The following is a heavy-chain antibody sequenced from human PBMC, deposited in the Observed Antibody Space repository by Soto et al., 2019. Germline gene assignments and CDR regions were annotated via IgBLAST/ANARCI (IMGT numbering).Heavy chain of an antibody. Sequence: ASETLSLSCAVYGGSFSCYYWSWIRQPPGKGLEWIGEINHSGSTNYNPSLKSRVTISVDTSKNQFSLKLSSVTAADTAVYYCARVDSDCFIDYWGERTLVTVSS. D-gene: IGHD2-21*01. V-gene: IGHV4-34*01. CDR3: ARVDSDCFIDY. CDR2: INHSGST. CDR1: GGSFSCYY. J-gene: IGHJ4*02.